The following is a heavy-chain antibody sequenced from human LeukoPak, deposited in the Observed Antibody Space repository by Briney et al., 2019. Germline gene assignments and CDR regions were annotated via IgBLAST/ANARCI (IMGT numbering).Heavy chain of an antibody. Sequence: EWVAVIWYDGSNKYYADSVKGRFTISRDNSKNTLYLQMNSLRAEDTAVYYCARAAMDPFDYWGQGTLVTVSS. V-gene: IGHV3-33*01. CDR2: IWYDGSNK. J-gene: IGHJ4*02. D-gene: IGHD5-18*01. CDR3: ARAAMDPFDY.